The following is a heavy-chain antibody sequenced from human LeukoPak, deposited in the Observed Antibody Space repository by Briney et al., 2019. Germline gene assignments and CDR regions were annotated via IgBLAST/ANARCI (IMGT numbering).Heavy chain of an antibody. CDR3: AIDPYDYGDYESEPLDY. V-gene: IGHV1-69*05. J-gene: IGHJ4*02. CDR1: GYTFTSYG. D-gene: IGHD4-17*01. CDR2: IIPIFGTA. Sequence: ASVKVSCKASGYTFTSYGISWVRQAPGQGLEWMGRIIPIFGTANYAQKFQGGVTITTDESTSTAYMELSSLRSEDTAVYYCAIDPYDYGDYESEPLDYWGQGTLVTVSS.